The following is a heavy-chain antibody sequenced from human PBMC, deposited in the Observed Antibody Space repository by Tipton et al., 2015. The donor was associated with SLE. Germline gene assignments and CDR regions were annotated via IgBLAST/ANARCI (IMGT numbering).Heavy chain of an antibody. Sequence: GSLRLSCAASGFTFSNYSFNWVRQAPGKGLEWVSYISSSSSTIYYADSVKGRFTISRDNAKNSLYLQMNSLRAEDTAVYYCARESSIGWQISFDYWGQGTLVTVSS. CDR1: GFTFSNYS. CDR2: ISSSSSTI. V-gene: IGHV3-48*01. J-gene: IGHJ4*02. CDR3: ARESSIGWQISFDY. D-gene: IGHD6-19*01.